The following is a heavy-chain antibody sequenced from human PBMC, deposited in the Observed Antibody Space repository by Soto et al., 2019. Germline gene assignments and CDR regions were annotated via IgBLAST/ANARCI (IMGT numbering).Heavy chain of an antibody. CDR3: ARDGPHGGGGSESH. CDR2: IIPILGIA. CDR1: GGNFSSST. J-gene: IGHJ4*02. D-gene: IGHD2-15*01. Sequence: SVEVSYMASGGNFSSSTISLVRQAPGQGLEWMGRIIPILGIANYAQKFQGRVTITADKSTSTAYMELSSLRSEDTAVYYCARDGPHGGGGSESHWGQGTLVTVSS. V-gene: IGHV1-69*04.